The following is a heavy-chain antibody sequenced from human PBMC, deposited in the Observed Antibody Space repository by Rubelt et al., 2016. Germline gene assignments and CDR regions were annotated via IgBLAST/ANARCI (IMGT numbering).Heavy chain of an antibody. CDR2: ISRRGDII. J-gene: IGHJ4*02. D-gene: IGHD2-21*01. CDR3: ARSGQYSYSANYY. Sequence: QVQLQQWGAGLLKPSETLSLTCAVYGGSFSGYYWSWIRQPPGKGLEWVSHISRRGDIISYSDSVKVRFTMCRDNAKNSLFLQMHSLRADDTAIYYCARSGQYSYSANYYWGQGTLVTVSS. CDR1: GGSFSGYY. V-gene: IGHV3-11*01.